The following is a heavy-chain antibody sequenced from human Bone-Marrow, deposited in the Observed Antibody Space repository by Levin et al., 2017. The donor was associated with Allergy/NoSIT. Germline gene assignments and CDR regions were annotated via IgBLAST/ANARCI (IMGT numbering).Heavy chain of an antibody. CDR2: IYSGGDT. D-gene: IGHD2-21*02. J-gene: IGHJ3*01. V-gene: IGHV3-53*01. CDR1: EFTVYNNY. CDR3: ARNPGAVPSTA. Sequence: ASVKVSCVGPEFTVYNNYMIWVRQPPGKGLEWVSLIYSGGDTFYADSVKGRFTISRDSFKNTMYLIMNSLKAEDTAIYYCARNPGAVPSTAWGRGRMVTVS.